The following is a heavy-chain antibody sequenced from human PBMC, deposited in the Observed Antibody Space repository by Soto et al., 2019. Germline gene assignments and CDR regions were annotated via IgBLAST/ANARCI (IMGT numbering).Heavy chain of an antibody. CDR2: ISGSGGST. V-gene: IGHV3-23*01. CDR1: GFTFSSYA. CDR3: AKEEPKTPYDSTGYPNWFDP. D-gene: IGHD3-22*01. J-gene: IGHJ5*02. Sequence: VGSLRLSCAASGFTFSSYAMSWVRQAPGKGLEWVSAISGSGGSTYYADSVKGRFTISRDNSKNTLYLQMNSLRAEDTAVYYCAKEEPKTPYDSTGYPNWFDPWGQGTLVTVSS.